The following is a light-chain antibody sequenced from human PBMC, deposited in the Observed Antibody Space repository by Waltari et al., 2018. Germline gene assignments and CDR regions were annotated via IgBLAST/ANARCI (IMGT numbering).Light chain of an antibody. V-gene: IGLV1-40*01. CDR2: GNS. J-gene: IGLJ3*02. Sequence: QSVLTQPPSVSGAPGQRVTISCTGSSSNIGAGYDVHWYQQLPGTAPKLLIYGNSNRPSGVPDRFSCSKSGTSASLAITGLQAEDEADYYCQSYDSSLSGSSEVFGGGTKLTVL. CDR3: QSYDSSLSGSSEV. CDR1: SSNIGAGYD.